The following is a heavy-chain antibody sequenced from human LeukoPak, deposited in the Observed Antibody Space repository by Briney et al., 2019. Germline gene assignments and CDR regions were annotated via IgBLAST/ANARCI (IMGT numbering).Heavy chain of an antibody. D-gene: IGHD6-19*01. CDR1: GGSFSGYY. CDR3: ARGEYSSGWYGRLYYFDY. J-gene: IGHJ4*02. V-gene: IGHV4-34*01. CDR2: INHSGST. Sequence: SETLSLTCAVYGGSFSGYYWSWIRQPPGKGLEWIGEINHSGSTNYNPSLKSRVTISVDTSKNQFSLKLSSVTAADTAVYYCARGEYSSGWYGRLYYFDYWGQGTLATVSS.